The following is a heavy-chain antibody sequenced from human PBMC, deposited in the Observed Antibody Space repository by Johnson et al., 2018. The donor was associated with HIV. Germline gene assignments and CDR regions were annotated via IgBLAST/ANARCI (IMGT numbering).Heavy chain of an antibody. D-gene: IGHD3-10*01. J-gene: IGHJ3*02. CDR3: ARDFSVRAFDI. CDR2: FYSGGST. V-gene: IGHV3-66*01. CDR1: GFTFSDYY. Sequence: VQLVESGGGLVKPGGSLRLSCAASGFTFSDYYMSWIRQAPGKGLEWVSVFYSGGSTYYADSVKGRFTISRDNSKNTLYLQMNSLRAEDTAVYYCARDFSVRAFDIWGQGTKVTVRS.